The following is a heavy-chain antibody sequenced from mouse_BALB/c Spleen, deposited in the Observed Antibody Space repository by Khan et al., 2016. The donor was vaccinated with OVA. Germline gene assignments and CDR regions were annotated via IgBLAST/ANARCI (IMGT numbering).Heavy chain of an antibody. V-gene: IGHV2-3*01. Sequence: VQLQESGPGLVAPSQSLSITCTVSGFSLTSYGVNWVRQPPGKGLEWLGVIWGDGSTNYHSALISRLSITKDNSKSQVFLKLNSLQTDDTATYCCAGFEASYYAMYYWGQGTSVTVSS. CDR1: GFSLTSYG. D-gene: IGHD6-1*01. J-gene: IGHJ4*01. CDR3: AGFEASYYAMYY. CDR2: IWGDGST.